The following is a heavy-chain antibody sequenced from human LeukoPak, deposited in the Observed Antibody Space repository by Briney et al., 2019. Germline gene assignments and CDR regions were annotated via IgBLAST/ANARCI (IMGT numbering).Heavy chain of an antibody. V-gene: IGHV1-46*01. D-gene: IGHD3-10*01. CDR2: INPSGGST. J-gene: IGHJ4*02. CDR1: GYTFTGYY. CDR3: ARDRMAMVRGVRRSLYYFDY. Sequence: ASVKVSCKASGYTFTGYYMHWVRQAPGQGLEWMGTINPSGGSTSYAQKFQGRVTMTRDTSTSTVYMELSSLRSEDTAVYYCARDRMAMVRGVRRSLYYFDYWGQGTLVTVSS.